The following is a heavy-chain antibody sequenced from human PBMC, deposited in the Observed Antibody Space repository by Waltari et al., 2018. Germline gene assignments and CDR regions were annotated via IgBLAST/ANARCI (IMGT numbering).Heavy chain of an antibody. CDR2: ISGGGGST. CDR1: GGSISSNY. D-gene: IGHD2-15*01. V-gene: IGHV4-4*07. Sequence: QLQLQESGPGLVKPSETLSLTCAVSGGSISSNYWSWIRQPPGKGLEWLGRISGGGGSTDYNPSLKSLITISTATSKNQFSLKLSSVTAADTAVYYCARWVVAWPDYGLDSWGQGVVVTVSS. J-gene: IGHJ6*02. CDR3: ARWVVAWPDYGLDS.